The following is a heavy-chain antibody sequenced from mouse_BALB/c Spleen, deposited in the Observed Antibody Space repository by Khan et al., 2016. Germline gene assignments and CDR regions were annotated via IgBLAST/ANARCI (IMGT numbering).Heavy chain of an antibody. D-gene: IGHD2-1*01. Sequence: QVQLQQPGTELVRPGASVKLSCKASGYSFTRYWMNWVKQRPGQGLEWIGMIHPSDSESRLNQKFKDKATLTVDNSSSIAYMQLSIPTSEYSAVYYCTRSAYGNHPYYAMDYWGQGTSVTVSS. J-gene: IGHJ4*01. CDR1: GYSFTRYW. V-gene: IGHV1-61*01. CDR3: TRSAYGNHPYYAMDY. CDR2: IHPSDSES.